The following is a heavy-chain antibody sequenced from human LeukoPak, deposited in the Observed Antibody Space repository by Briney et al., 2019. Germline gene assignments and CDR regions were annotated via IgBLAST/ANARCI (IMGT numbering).Heavy chain of an antibody. Sequence: SETLSLTCSVSGGSINTTYWSWIRQPPGRGLEWIGSIHYSGSTNYNSSLKSRVTISVDTSKNQFSLKLSSVTAADTAVYYCARRLGYHDPWGQGTLVTVSS. J-gene: IGHJ5*02. D-gene: IGHD6-25*01. CDR2: IHYSGST. V-gene: IGHV4-59*08. CDR3: ARRLGYHDP. CDR1: GGSINTTY.